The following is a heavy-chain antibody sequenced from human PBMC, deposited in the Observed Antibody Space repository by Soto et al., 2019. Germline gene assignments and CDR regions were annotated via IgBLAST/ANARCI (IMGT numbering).Heavy chain of an antibody. CDR1: GGTFSSYA. Sequence: QVQLVQSGAEVKKPGSSVKVSCKASGGTFSSYAISWVRQAPGQGLEWMGGIIPIFGTADYAQKLQGRVTITADESTSTAYMELSSLRSEDTAVYYCACHSSLRGYCISTSCYGYYYGMDVWGQGTTVTVSS. J-gene: IGHJ6*02. CDR3: ACHSSLRGYCISTSCYGYYYGMDV. V-gene: IGHV1-69*12. D-gene: IGHD2-2*01. CDR2: IIPIFGTA.